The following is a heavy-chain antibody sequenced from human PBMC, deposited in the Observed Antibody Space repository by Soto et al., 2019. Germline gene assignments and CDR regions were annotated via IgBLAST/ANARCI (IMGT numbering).Heavy chain of an antibody. CDR3: ANGVLSGVVIPAAWDNWFDP. D-gene: IGHD2-2*01. Sequence: GGSLRLSCAASGFTFSSYGMHWVRQAPGKGLEWVALISFDGSNKYYADSVKGRFTISRDNSKNTLYLQMNSLRTEDTAVYYCANGVLSGVVIPAAWDNWFDPWGQGTLVTVSS. CDR2: ISFDGSNK. V-gene: IGHV3-30*18. J-gene: IGHJ5*02. CDR1: GFTFSSYG.